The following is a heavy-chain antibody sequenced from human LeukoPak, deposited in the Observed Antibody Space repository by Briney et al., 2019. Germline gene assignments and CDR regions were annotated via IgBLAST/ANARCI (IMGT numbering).Heavy chain of an antibody. V-gene: IGHV3-9*01. J-gene: IGHJ5*02. D-gene: IGHD6-13*01. CDR1: GFTFDDYA. Sequence: PGGSLRLSCAASGFTFDDYAMHWVRQAPGKGLEWVSGISWNSGSIGYADSVKGRFTISRDNAKNSLYLQMNSLRAEDTALYYCAKSGPRIAAATWGNWFDPWGQGTLVTVSS. CDR3: AKSGPRIAAATWGNWFDP. CDR2: ISWNSGSI.